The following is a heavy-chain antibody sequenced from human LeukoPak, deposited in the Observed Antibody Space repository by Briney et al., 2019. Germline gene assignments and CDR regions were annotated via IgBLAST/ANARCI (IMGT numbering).Heavy chain of an antibody. V-gene: IGHV1-69*13. J-gene: IGHJ5*02. D-gene: IGHD1-26*01. CDR1: GGTFSSYA. CDR2: IIPIFGTA. Sequence: ASVKVSCKASGGTFSSYAISWVRQAPGQGLEWMGGIIPIFGTANYAQKFQGRVTITADESTSTAYMELSSLRSEDTAVYYCARAVDSGSYPNWFDPWGQGTLVTVSS. CDR3: ARAVDSGSYPNWFDP.